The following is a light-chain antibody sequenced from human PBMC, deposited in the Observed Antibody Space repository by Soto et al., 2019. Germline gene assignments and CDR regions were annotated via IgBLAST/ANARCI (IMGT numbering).Light chain of an antibody. CDR3: QQANSFPRT. Sequence: DIQLTQSPSSVSASVGDRVTITCRASQSISSWLAWYQQKPGKAPRLLIYAAYTLQSGVPSRFSGSGSGTYFTLTISSLQPEDFATYYCQQANSFPRTFSQGTKLEIK. J-gene: IGKJ2*01. CDR2: AAY. V-gene: IGKV1-12*01. CDR1: QSISSW.